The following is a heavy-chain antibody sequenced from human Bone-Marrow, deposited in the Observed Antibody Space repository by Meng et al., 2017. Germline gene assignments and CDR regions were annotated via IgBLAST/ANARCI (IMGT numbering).Heavy chain of an antibody. J-gene: IGHJ6*02. D-gene: IGHD3-22*01. CDR2: MNPNSGNT. Sequence: ASVKVSCKASGYTFTSYDINWVRQATGQGLEWMGWMNPNSGNTGYAQKFQGRVTMTRNTSISTAYMELSSLRSEDTAVYYCLLRKDYYDTLLYGMDVWGQGTMVTVSS. CDR3: LLRKDYYDTLLYGMDV. V-gene: IGHV1-8*01. CDR1: GYTFTSYD.